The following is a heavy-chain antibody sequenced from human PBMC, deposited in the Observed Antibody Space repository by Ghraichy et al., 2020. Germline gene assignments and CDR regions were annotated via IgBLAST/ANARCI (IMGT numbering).Heavy chain of an antibody. J-gene: IGHJ4*02. CDR1: GFTFSYYT. Sequence: GGSLRLSCAASGFTFSYYTMNWVRQAPGKGLEWVSSLSSSSHYIYYADSVKGRFTISRDNAKNSLFLQMNSLRVEDTAVYYCAREGGRGHSASDYHDYWGQGALVIVSS. V-gene: IGHV3-21*01. CDR2: LSSSSHYI. CDR3: AREGGRGHSASDYHDY. D-gene: IGHD5-12*01.